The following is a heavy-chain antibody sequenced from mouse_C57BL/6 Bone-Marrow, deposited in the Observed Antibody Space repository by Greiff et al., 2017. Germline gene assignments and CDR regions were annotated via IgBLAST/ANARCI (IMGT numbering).Heavy chain of an antibody. D-gene: IGHD1-1*01. CDR1: GYSFTSYY. CDR2: IYPGSGNT. Sequence: VKLVESGPELVKPGASVKISCKASGYSFTSYYIHWVKQRPGQGLEWIGWIYPGSGNTKYNEKFKGKGTLTADTSSSTAYMQLSSLTSEDSAVYYCARGDTTVVADWYFDVWGTGTTVTVSS. J-gene: IGHJ1*03. V-gene: IGHV1-66*01. CDR3: ARGDTTVVADWYFDV.